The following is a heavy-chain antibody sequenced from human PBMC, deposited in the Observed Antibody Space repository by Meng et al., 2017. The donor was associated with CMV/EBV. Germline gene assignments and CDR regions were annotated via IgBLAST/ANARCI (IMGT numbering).Heavy chain of an antibody. V-gene: IGHV4-30-4*08. Sequence: HVQATESGPGLGKPSQAPSRTLTVAGGSIRRGYYYWSLDRQPPGKGLEWIGYIYYSGSTYYNPSLKSRVTISVDTSKNQFSLKLSSVTAADTAVYYCARDNRRGGVDYWGQGTLVTVSS. D-gene: IGHD3-3*01. CDR3: ARDNRRGGVDY. J-gene: IGHJ4*02. CDR1: GGSIRRGYYY. CDR2: IYYSGST.